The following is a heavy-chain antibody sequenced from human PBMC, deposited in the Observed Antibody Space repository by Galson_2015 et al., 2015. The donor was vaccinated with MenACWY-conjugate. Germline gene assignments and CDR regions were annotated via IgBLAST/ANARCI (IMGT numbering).Heavy chain of an antibody. V-gene: IGHV3-48*03. CDR3: ARLAVPGLN. J-gene: IGHJ4*02. CDR2: ISSSGTTI. D-gene: IGHD6-19*01. CDR1: AFTFSSFE. Sequence: SLRLSCAASAFTFSSFEMNRVRQAPGKGLEWVSYISSSGTTIYYSDSVKGRFTISRDNAKNSLYLQMNSLRAEYTAVYYCARLAVPGLNWGQGTLVTVSS.